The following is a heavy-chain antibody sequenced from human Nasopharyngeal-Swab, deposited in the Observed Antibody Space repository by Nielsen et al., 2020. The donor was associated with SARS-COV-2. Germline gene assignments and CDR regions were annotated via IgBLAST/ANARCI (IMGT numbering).Heavy chain of an antibody. CDR3: ARDFRVGCSSTSCYYYYGMDV. J-gene: IGHJ6*02. CDR2: ISAYNGNT. CDR1: GYTFTSYG. V-gene: IGHV1-18*01. D-gene: IGHD2-2*01. Sequence: ASVKVSCKASGYTFTSYGISWVRQAPGQGLEWMGWISAYNGNTNYAQKLQGRVTMTTDTSTSTAYMEPRSLRSDDTAVYYCARDFRVGCSSTSCYYYYGMDVWGQGTTVTVSS.